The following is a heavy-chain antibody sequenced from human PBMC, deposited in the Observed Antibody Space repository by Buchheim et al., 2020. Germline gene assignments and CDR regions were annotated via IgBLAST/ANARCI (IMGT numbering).Heavy chain of an antibody. Sequence: EVQLLESGGGSVQPGGSLRLSCAASGFTFSSYAMSWVRQAPGKGLEWVSAISGSGGSTYYADSVKGRFTISRDHSKNTLYLQMNSLRAEDTAVYYCATRGIAASAGAEYFQHWGQGTL. CDR1: GFTFSSYA. CDR2: ISGSGGST. D-gene: IGHD6-13*01. CDR3: ATRGIAASAGAEYFQH. J-gene: IGHJ1*01. V-gene: IGHV3-23*01.